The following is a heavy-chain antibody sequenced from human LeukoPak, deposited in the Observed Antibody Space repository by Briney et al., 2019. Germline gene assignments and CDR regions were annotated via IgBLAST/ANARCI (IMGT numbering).Heavy chain of an antibody. V-gene: IGHV3-53*01. D-gene: IGHD5-18*01. Sequence: GGSLRLSCAASGFTVSSNYMSWVRQPPGKGLEWVSSTFQGGGEIHYADSVRGRFTISRDNSRSTLFLQMNSPRGEDTAIYYCATYRQVMLPFESWGQGTLVTVSS. CDR1: GFTVSSNY. CDR2: TFQGGGEI. J-gene: IGHJ4*02. CDR3: ATYRQVMLPFES.